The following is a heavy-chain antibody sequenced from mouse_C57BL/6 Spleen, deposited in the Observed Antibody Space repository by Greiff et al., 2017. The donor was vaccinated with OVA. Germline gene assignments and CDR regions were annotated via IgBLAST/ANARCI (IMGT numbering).Heavy chain of an antibody. Sequence: EVQLVESGEGLVKPGGSLKLSCAASGFTFSSYAMSWVRQTPEKRLEWVAYISSGGDYIYYADTVKGRFTISRDNARNTLYLQMSSLKSEDTAMYYCTREGGSLYAMDYWGQGTSVTVSS. CDR1: GFTFSSYA. D-gene: IGHD1-1*02. CDR2: ISSGGDYI. J-gene: IGHJ4*01. CDR3: TREGGSLYAMDY. V-gene: IGHV5-9-1*02.